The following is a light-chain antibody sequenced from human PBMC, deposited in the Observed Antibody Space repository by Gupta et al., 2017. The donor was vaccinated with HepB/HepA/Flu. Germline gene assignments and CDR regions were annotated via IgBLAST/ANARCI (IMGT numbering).Light chain of an antibody. CDR2: DDT. V-gene: IGLV3-21*03. Sequence: SVLTPPSQASVPPGTTATISCGGDNIGSNVVHWYQQKPGQAPVLVIYDDTDRPSGIPDRFSGANSANAVTLSSGGVEVWDGADYDGQVWDVMNDLPIFSGGTKLTVL. CDR1: NIGSNV. J-gene: IGLJ2*01. CDR3: QVWDVMNDLPI.